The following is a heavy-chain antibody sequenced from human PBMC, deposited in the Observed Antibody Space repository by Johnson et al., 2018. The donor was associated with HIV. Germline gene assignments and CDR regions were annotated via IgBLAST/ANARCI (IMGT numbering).Heavy chain of an antibody. V-gene: IGHV3-33*03. CDR2: IWNGGST. Sequence: QVQLVESGGGVVQPGRSLRLSCAASGFTFSSYGMHWVRQAPGKGLEWVAVIWNGGSTGYADSVKGRFTISRDNAKNSLYLQMNSLRAEDTALYYCASLVPYYYGRGAFDIWGQGTMVTVSS. J-gene: IGHJ3*02. D-gene: IGHD3-10*01. CDR3: ASLVPYYYGRGAFDI. CDR1: GFTFSSYG.